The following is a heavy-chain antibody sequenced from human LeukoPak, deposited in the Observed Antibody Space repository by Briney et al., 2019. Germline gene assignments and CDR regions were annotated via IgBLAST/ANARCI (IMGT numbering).Heavy chain of an antibody. J-gene: IGHJ5*02. D-gene: IGHD3-3*01. CDR1: GFTVSSYW. V-gene: IGHV3-74*01. CDR2: IIGDGSST. CDR3: ARGGSGNYYTT. Sequence: GGSLRLSCAASGFTVSSYWMFLVRQAPGKGLLWVSRIIGDGSSTSYAESVKGRFTISRDNAKNTLYLQMNSLRAEDTAVYYCARGGSGNYYTTWGQGTLVTVSS.